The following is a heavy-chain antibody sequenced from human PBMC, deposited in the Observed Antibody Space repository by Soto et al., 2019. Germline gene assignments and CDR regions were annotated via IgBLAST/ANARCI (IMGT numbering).Heavy chain of an antibody. D-gene: IGHD3-3*01. CDR3: ARDYDFWSGYCSSGREYYYYGMDV. V-gene: IGHV1-18*04. Sequence: QVQLVQSGAEVKKPGASVKVSCKASGYTFTSYGISWVRQAPGQGLEWMGWISAYNGNTNYAQKLQGRVTMTTDTSPSTAYMDLRSLRSDVTAVYYCARDYDFWSGYCSSGREYYYYGMDVWGQGTTVTVSS. CDR2: ISAYNGNT. CDR1: GYTFTSYG. J-gene: IGHJ6*02.